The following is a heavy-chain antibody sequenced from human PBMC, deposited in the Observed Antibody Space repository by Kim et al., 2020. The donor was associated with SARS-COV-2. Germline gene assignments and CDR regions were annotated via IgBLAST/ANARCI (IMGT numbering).Heavy chain of an antibody. CDR3: ARAPSNYYGMDV. D-gene: IGHD2-2*01. Sequence: NYNPSLKSRVTMSVDTSKNQFSLKLSSVTAADTAVYYCARAPSNYYGMDVWGQGTTVTVSS. J-gene: IGHJ6*02. V-gene: IGHV4-4*07.